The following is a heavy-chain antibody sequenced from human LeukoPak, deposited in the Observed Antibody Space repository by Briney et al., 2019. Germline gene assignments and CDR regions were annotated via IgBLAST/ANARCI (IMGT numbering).Heavy chain of an antibody. V-gene: IGHV3-23*01. CDR1: GFTFSSYA. CDR3: ATQDSLWFGEYY. J-gene: IGHJ4*02. CDR2: ISGSGGST. D-gene: IGHD3-10*01. Sequence: GGSLRLSCAASGFTFSSYAMSWVRQAPGKGLEWVSAISGSGGSTYYADPVKGRFTISRDNSKNTLYLQMNSLRAEDTAVYYCATQDSLWFGEYYWGQGTLVTVSS.